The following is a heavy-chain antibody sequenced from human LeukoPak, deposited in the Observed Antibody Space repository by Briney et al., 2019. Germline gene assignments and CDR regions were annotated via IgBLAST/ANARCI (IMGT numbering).Heavy chain of an antibody. D-gene: IGHD1-26*01. CDR3: ARDLVGATYRGLGSF. V-gene: IGHV1-18*01. CDR2: ISAYNDNT. CDR1: GYTFTTYG. Sequence: GASVKVSCKASGYTFTTYGISWVRQAPGQGLEWMGWISAYNDNTNYEQKLQGRVTMTTDTSTSTAYMELRSLRSDDTAVYYCARDLVGATYRGLGSFWGQGTLVAVSP. J-gene: IGHJ4*02.